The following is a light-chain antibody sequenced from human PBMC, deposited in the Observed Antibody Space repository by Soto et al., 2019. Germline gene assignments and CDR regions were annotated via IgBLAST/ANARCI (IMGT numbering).Light chain of an antibody. CDR1: ESVSTS. CDR2: ASS. Sequence: EIVLTQSPATLSFSPGDKATLSCRASESVSTSVAWSQQRPGQAPRLLIYASSVRATGTPARFSGSESGTDFTLTISSLEPEHFAVYFCQQRYSWPITFGGGTNVEI. J-gene: IGKJ4*01. V-gene: IGKV3-11*01. CDR3: QQRYSWPIT.